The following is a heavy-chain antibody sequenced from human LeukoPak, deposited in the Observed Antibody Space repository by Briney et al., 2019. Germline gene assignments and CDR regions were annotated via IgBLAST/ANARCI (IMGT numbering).Heavy chain of an antibody. CDR1: GGSISSYY. J-gene: IGHJ3*01. CDR3: ARHRGGFDL. CDR2: IYYSGST. D-gene: IGHD2-15*01. Sequence: PSETLSLTCTVSGGSISSYYWSWIRQPPGKGLEWIGYIYYSGSTNYNPSLKSRVTISVDTSKNQFSLKLSSVTAAGTAAYYCARHRGGFDLWGQGTMVTVSS. V-gene: IGHV4-59*01.